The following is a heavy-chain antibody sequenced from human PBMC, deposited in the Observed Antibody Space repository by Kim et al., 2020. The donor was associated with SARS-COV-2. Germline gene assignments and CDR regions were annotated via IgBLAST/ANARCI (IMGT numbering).Heavy chain of an antibody. CDR3: ARASLEGDGYLIYFDY. CDR1: GFTFSSYA. Sequence: GGSLRLSCAASGFTFSSYAMHWVRQAPGKGLEWVAVISYDGSNKYYADSVKGRFTISRDNSKNTLYLQMNSLRAEDTAVYYCARASLEGDGYLIYFDYWGQRNPVTVSS. J-gene: IGHJ4*02. V-gene: IGHV3-30*04. D-gene: IGHD2-21*01. CDR2: ISYDGSNK.